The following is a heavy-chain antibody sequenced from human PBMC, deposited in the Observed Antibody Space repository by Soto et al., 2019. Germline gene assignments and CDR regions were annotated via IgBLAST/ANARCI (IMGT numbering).Heavy chain of an antibody. CDR1: GFMFSTYL. J-gene: IGHJ6*02. V-gene: IGHV3-7*01. CDR2: IRQGGNEK. D-gene: IGHD3-16*01. CDR3: VGALTYEVPYYYYGMDV. Sequence: PGWSLRLSCTASGFMFSTYLMSWVRQAPGKGLEWVANIRQGGNEKFYVDSVKGRFTISRDNAKKSLYLQMNSLRAEDTAVYYCVGALTYEVPYYYYGMDVWGQGTTVTVSS.